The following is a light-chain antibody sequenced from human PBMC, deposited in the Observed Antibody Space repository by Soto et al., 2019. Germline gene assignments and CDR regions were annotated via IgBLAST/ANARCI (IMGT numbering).Light chain of an antibody. CDR3: QSYDSSLGGYVV. CDR1: SSNIGAGYD. Sequence: QSVLTQPPSVSGAPGQRVTISCTGSSSNIGAGYDVHWYQQLPGTAPKLLIYGNNNRPSGVPDRFSASRSGTSVSLAITGLQPEDEADYYCQSYDSSLGGYVVFGGGTKLTVL. J-gene: IGLJ2*01. V-gene: IGLV1-40*01. CDR2: GNN.